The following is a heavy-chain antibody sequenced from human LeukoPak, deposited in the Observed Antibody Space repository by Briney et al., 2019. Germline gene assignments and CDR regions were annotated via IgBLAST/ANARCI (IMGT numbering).Heavy chain of an antibody. CDR3: AREPRYSGYDGVLDY. CDR1: GGSISNYY. D-gene: IGHD5-12*01. V-gene: IGHV4-59*01. J-gene: IGHJ4*02. CDR2: IHYSGST. Sequence: SETLSLTCSVSGGSISNYYWSWIRQPPGKGLEWIGYIHYSGSTNYNPSLKSRVTISVDTSKNQFSLKLSSVTAADTAIYYCAREPRYSGYDGVLDYWGQGTLVTVSS.